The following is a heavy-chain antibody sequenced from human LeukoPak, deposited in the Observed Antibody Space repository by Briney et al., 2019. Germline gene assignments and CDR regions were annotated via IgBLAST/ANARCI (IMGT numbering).Heavy chain of an antibody. CDR2: IYYSGST. CDR1: GVSISSRSYY. Sequence: PSETLSLTCSVSGVSISSRSYYWSWIRQPPGKGLEWIGYIYYSGSTNYNPSLKSRVTISVDTSKNQFSLKLSSVTAADTAVYYCARDGGPGYSYGLDAFDIWGQGTMVTVSS. D-gene: IGHD5-18*01. CDR3: ARDGGPGYSYGLDAFDI. V-gene: IGHV4-61*01. J-gene: IGHJ3*02.